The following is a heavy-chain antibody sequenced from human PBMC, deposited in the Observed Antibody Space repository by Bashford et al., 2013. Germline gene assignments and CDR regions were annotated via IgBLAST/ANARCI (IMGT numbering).Heavy chain of an antibody. V-gene: IGHV3-74*01. CDR2: INNDGGGT. J-gene: IGHJ6*01. D-gene: IGHD3-22*01. Sequence: WVXQMPGRGVVWVARINNDGGGTAYADFVNGRFTISRANVRETVFLQMSGLRADDTAVYFCARGSTYYDSSGYFQPYNNYGMDLWGPGDHGHRLL. CDR3: ARGSTYYDSSGYFQPYNNYGMDL.